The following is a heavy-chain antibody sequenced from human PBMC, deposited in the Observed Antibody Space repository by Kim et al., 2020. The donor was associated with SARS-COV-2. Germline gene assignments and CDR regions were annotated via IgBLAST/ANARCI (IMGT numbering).Heavy chain of an antibody. CDR3: ARGGYNWNDGTFDY. J-gene: IGHJ4*02. CDR1: GGTFSSYA. V-gene: IGHV1-69*13. Sequence: SVKVSCKASGGTFSSYAISWVRQAPGQGLEWMGGIIPIFGTANYAQKFQGRVTITADESTSTAYMELSSLRSEDTAVYYCARGGYNWNDGTFDYWGQGTLVTVSS. CDR2: IIPIFGTA. D-gene: IGHD1-20*01.